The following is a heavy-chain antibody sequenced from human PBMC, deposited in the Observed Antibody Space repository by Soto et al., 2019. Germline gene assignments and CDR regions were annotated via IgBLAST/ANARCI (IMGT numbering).Heavy chain of an antibody. J-gene: IGHJ3*02. CDR1: GGTVSSYT. CDR3: ARYCSSNSSPRAFDI. Sequence: SVKVSCKASGGTVSSYTISLVRQAPVQVLELIVRIIPILFIANYSQKFQGRFTITSYKSTITSYIELIILISEDTSVYYCARYCSSNSSPRAFDIWGQGTMVTVSS. D-gene: IGHD2-2*01. V-gene: IGHV1-69*02. CDR2: IIPILFIA.